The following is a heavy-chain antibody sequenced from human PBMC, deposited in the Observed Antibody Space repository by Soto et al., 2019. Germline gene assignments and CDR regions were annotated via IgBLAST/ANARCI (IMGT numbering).Heavy chain of an antibody. CDR1: GGSFSGYY. V-gene: IGHV4-34*01. J-gene: IGHJ4*02. CDR3: ARASYSRSWSDY. CDR2: INHSGST. D-gene: IGHD6-13*01. Sequence: SETLSLTCAVYGGSFSGYYWSWIRQPPGKGLEWIGEINHSGSTNYNPSLKSRVTISVDTSKNQFSLKLSSVTAADTAVYYCARASYSRSWSDYWGQGTLVTVSS.